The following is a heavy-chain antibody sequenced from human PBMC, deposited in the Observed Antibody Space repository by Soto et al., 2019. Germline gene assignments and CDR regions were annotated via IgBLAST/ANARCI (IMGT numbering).Heavy chain of an antibody. CDR1: GGSISSGGYY. D-gene: IGHD3-3*01. J-gene: IGHJ5*02. CDR2: IYYSGST. Sequence: QVQLQESGPGLVKPSQTLSLTCTVSGGSISSGGYYWSWIRQHPGKGLEWIGYIYYSGSTYYNPSLKSRVTISVDTSKNQFSLKLSSVTAADTAVYYCARVRRGYDFWSGYYTDGWFDPWGQGTLVTVSS. V-gene: IGHV4-31*03. CDR3: ARVRRGYDFWSGYYTDGWFDP.